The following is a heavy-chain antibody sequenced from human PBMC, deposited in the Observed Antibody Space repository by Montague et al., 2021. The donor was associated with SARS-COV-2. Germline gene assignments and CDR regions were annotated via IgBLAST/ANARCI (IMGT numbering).Heavy chain of an antibody. Sequence: SMRLSCEAFGFTFSSYAMSWVRQAPGKGLEWVSAISGSGGSTYYADSVKGRFTISRDNSKNTLYLQMNSLRAEDTAVYYCAKVGSSWYHGYYYGMDVWGRGTTVTVSS. V-gene: IGHV3-23*01. J-gene: IGHJ6*02. CDR3: AKVGSSWYHGYYYGMDV. CDR2: ISGSGGST. CDR1: GFTFSSYA. D-gene: IGHD6-13*01.